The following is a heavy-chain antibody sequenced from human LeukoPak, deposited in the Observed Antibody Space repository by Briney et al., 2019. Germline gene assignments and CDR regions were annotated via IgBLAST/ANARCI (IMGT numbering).Heavy chain of an antibody. CDR1: GFTFSSYG. D-gene: IGHD3-9*01. V-gene: IGHV3-30*02. CDR2: IRYDGSNK. Sequence: GGSLRLSCAASGFTFSSYGRHWVRQAPGKGLEWVAFIRYDGSNKYYADSVKGRFTISRDNSKNTLYLQMNSLRAEDTAVYYCARGKHLPYYDILTGYSTSYYYYYMDVWGKGTTVTVSS. J-gene: IGHJ6*03. CDR3: ARGKHLPYYDILTGYSTSYYYYYMDV.